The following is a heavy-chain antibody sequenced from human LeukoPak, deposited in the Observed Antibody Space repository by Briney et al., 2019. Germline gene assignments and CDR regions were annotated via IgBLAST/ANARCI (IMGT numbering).Heavy chain of an antibody. CDR1: GFTFSSYW. V-gene: IGHV3-7*04. CDR2: IKQDGSEK. Sequence: PGGSLRLSCAASGFTFSSYWMSWVRQAPGKGLEWVANIKQDGSEKYYVDSVKGRFTIPRDNAKNSLYLQMNSLRAEDTAVYYCARVSIAAAGTFCYLDYWGQGTLVTVSS. CDR3: ARVSIAAAGTFCYLDY. J-gene: IGHJ4*02. D-gene: IGHD6-13*01.